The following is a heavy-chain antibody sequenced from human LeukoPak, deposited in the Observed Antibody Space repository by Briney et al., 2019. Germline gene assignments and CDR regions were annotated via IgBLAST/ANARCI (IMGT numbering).Heavy chain of an antibody. J-gene: IGHJ3*02. CDR1: GFTFSNYA. V-gene: IGHV3-23*01. CDR3: AKDSGYGVNTGGAFDI. CDR2: ISDTGGGT. D-gene: IGHD5-18*01. Sequence: GGSLRLSCAASGFTFSNYAMSWVRQAPGKGLEWVSSISDTGGGTYYADSVKGRLTVSRDNSKSTLFLQMNSLRAADTAEYYCAKDSGYGVNTGGAFDIWGQGTLVTVSS.